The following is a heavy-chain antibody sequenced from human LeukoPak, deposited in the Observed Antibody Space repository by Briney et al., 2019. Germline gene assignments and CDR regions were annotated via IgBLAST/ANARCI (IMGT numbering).Heavy chain of an antibody. D-gene: IGHD6-13*01. V-gene: IGHV4-34*01. CDR2: INHSGST. CDR1: GGSFSGYY. J-gene: IGHJ4*02. Sequence: PSETLSLTCAVYGGSFSGYYWSWIRQPPGKGLEWIGEINHSGSTNYNPSLKSRVTISVDTSKNQFSLKLSSVTAEDTAVYYCARVESSSFTFQPNFDYWGQGTLVTVSS. CDR3: ARVESSSFTFQPNFDY.